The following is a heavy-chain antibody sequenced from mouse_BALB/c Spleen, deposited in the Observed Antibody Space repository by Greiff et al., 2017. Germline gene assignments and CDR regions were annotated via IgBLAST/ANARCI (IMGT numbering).Heavy chain of an antibody. V-gene: IGHV5-6*01. CDR3: ARQGGSSAYYFDY. CDR2: ISSGGSYT. CDR1: GFTFSSYG. D-gene: IGHD1-1*01. J-gene: IGHJ2*01. Sequence: EVQLVESGGDLVKPGGSLKLSCASSGFTFSSYGMSWVRQTPDKRLEWVATISSGGSYTYYPDSVKGRFTISRDNAKNTLYLQMSSRKSEDTAMYYCARQGGSSAYYFDYWGQGTTLTVSS.